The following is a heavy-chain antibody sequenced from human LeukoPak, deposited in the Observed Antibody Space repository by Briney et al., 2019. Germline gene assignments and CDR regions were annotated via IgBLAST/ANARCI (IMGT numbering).Heavy chain of an antibody. D-gene: IGHD5-18*01. Sequence: GASVKVSCKASGYTFTGYYMHWVRQAPGQGLEWMGIINPSGGSTRFAQKFQGRVTMTRDTSTNTVYMELSSLRSEDTAVYYCARGTRTAMVTNWFDPWGQGTLVTVSS. J-gene: IGHJ5*02. CDR2: INPSGGST. CDR1: GYTFTGYY. V-gene: IGHV1-46*01. CDR3: ARGTRTAMVTNWFDP.